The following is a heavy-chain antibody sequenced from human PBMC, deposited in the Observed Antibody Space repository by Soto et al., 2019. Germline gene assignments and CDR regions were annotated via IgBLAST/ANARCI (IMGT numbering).Heavy chain of an antibody. Sequence: EVQLVESGGGLVQPGGSLRLSCAASGFTFSSYWMHWVRQAPGKGLAWVSRINSDGSSTSYADYVKGRFIISRDNAKNTLYLQMNSLRAEDTAVYYCARPRYDSSGTPFDHWGQGTLVTVSS. J-gene: IGHJ4*02. D-gene: IGHD3-22*01. CDR3: ARPRYDSSGTPFDH. CDR2: INSDGSST. CDR1: GFTFSSYW. V-gene: IGHV3-74*01.